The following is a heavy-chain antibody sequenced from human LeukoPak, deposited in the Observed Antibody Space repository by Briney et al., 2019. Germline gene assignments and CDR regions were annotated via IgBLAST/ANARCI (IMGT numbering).Heavy chain of an antibody. CDR2: ISGSGGST. D-gene: IGHD3-22*01. CDR3: AKDLFRGYYDSSGYAFDI. CDR1: GFTFSTYG. V-gene: IGHV3-23*01. Sequence: PGGSLRLSCAASGFTFSTYGMNWVRQAPGKGLEWVSGISGSGGSTYYADSVKGRFTISRDNSKNTLYLQMNSLRAEDTAVYYCAKDLFRGYYDSSGYAFDIWGQGTMVPVSS. J-gene: IGHJ3*02.